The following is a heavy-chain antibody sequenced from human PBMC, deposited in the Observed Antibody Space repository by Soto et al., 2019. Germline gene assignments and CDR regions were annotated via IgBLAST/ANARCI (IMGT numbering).Heavy chain of an antibody. CDR2: IYWDDDK. V-gene: IGHV2-5*02. J-gene: IGHJ5*02. D-gene: IGHD2-2*02. CDR3: ATRVMYPEEIVVVPAAIGWFDP. Sequence: SGPTLVKPTPTLTLTCTFSGFSLSTSGAGVGWIRQPPGKALEWLALIYWDDDKTDSPILKSSLTITKDTYNTQVVLTMTTMDPVDTATYYCATRVMYPEEIVVVPAAIGWFDPWGQGTLVTVSS. CDR1: GFSLSTSGAG.